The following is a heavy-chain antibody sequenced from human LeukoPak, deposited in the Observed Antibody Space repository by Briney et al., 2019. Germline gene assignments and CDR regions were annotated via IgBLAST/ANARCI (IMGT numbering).Heavy chain of an antibody. CDR1: GFTFNIYG. V-gene: IGHV3-23*01. CDR3: ARDERSIQFNF. J-gene: IGHJ4*02. Sequence: PGGSLRLSCAASGFTFNIYGMNWVRQAPGKGLEWVSGIGGSGSHTYYADSVKGRFTISRDNSKNTMYLHMNSLRAEDTALYFCARDERSIQFNFWRQGTLVTVSS. CDR2: IGGSGSHT. D-gene: IGHD5-24*01.